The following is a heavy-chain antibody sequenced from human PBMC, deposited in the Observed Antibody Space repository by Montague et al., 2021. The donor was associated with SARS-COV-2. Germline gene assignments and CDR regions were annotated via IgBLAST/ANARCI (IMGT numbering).Heavy chain of an antibody. J-gene: IGHJ5*02. CDR1: GDSTGCPNCY. CDR2: IYNSGTT. D-gene: IGHD4-17*01. CDR3: ARHRNYGDHSLDNWFHP. V-gene: IGHV4-39*01. Sequence: SETLSLTCTVSGDSTGCPNCYWGWTRQPPGKGLDWIGTIYNSGTTYYNPSLKSRLTISIDTSKNQFSLKLSSVTAADTAVYYCARHRNYGDHSLDNWFHPWGQGTPVTVSS.